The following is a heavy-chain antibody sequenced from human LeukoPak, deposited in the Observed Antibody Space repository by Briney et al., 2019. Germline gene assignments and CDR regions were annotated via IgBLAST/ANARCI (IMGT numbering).Heavy chain of an antibody. CDR1: GDSISSSSYS. J-gene: IGHJ3*02. CDR3: ARCMRPPMICAFDI. CDR2: IYYSGST. Sequence: PSETLSLTCTVSGDSISSSSYSWGWIRQPPGKGLEWIGSIYYSGSTYYNPSLKSRVTISVDTSKNQFSLKLSSVTAADTAVYYCARCMRPPMICAFDIWGQGTMVTVSS. D-gene: IGHD3/OR15-3a*01. V-gene: IGHV4-39*01.